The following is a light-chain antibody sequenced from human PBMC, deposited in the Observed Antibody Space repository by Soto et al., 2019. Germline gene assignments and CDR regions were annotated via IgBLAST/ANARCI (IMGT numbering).Light chain of an antibody. J-gene: IGKJ1*01. V-gene: IGKV3-11*01. CDR1: RVISSY. CDR3: QQLTDWPPQWT. CDR2: DAS. Sequence: EVVLTQSPDTLSLPPGERATLSCTASRVISSYLAWYQQKPGQAPRLLIYDASSRATGIPARFSGSGSGTDFTLTISSTEPEDFAVYYCQQLTDWPPQWTFGQGTKVDIK.